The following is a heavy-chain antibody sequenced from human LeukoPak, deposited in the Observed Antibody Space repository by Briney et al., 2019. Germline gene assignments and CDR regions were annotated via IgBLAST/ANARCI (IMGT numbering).Heavy chain of an antibody. CDR1: GGSFSSYY. V-gene: IGHV4-34*01. CDR2: INHSGST. CDR3: ARPSGDILTGYYGL. D-gene: IGHD3-9*01. J-gene: IGHJ4*02. Sequence: SETLSLTCAVYGGSFSSYYWSWIRQPPGKGLEWIGEINHSGSTNYNPSLKSRVTISVDTSKNQFSLKLRSVTAADTAVYYCARPSGDILTGYYGLWGQGTLVTVSS.